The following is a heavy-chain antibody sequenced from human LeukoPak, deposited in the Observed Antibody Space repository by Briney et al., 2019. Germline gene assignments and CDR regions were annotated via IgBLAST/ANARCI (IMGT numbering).Heavy chain of an antibody. Sequence: GASVKVSCKASGYTFSSYAISWVRQAPGQGLEWMGWMNPYSGGTNYAQKFQGRVTMTRDTSISTAYMELRRLSSDDTAIYYCARPYCNGGSCHDYFDYWGQGTLVSVSS. D-gene: IGHD2-15*01. V-gene: IGHV1-2*02. CDR2: MNPYSGGT. J-gene: IGHJ4*02. CDR1: GYTFSSYA. CDR3: ARPYCNGGSCHDYFDY.